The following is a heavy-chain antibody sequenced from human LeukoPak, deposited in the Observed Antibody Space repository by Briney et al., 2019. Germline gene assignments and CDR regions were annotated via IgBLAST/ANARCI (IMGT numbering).Heavy chain of an antibody. V-gene: IGHV3-23*01. Sequence: GGSLRLSCAASGFTFSSYAMSWVRQAPGKGLEWVSSISNSGGRTFYTDSVKGRFTISRDNSKITLYLQMNSLRAEDTAVYYCAKSYNGYESKPDYWGQGTLVTVST. J-gene: IGHJ4*02. CDR2: ISNSGGRT. CDR3: AKSYNGYESKPDY. CDR1: GFTFSSYA. D-gene: IGHD5-12*01.